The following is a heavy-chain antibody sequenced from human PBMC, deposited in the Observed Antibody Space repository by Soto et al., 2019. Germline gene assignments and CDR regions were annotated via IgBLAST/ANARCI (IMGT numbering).Heavy chain of an antibody. CDR3: VREGVLMCWYYLVPLYYGMDV. V-gene: IGHV1-3*01. CDR1: GYTFTSYA. CDR2: INAGNGNT. D-gene: IGHD6-13*01. J-gene: IGHJ6*02. Sequence: ASVKVSCKASGYTFTSYAMHWVRQAPGQRLEWMGWINAGNGNTKYSQKFQGRVTITRDTSASTAYMELSSLRSEDTAVYYCVREGVLMCWYYLVPLYYGMDVWGQGTTVTVSS.